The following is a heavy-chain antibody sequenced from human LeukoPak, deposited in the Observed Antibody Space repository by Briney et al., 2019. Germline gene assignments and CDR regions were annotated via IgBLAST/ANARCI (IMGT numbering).Heavy chain of an antibody. CDR3: AREIPTTVSSYYGMDV. CDR2: IYYSGST. V-gene: IGHV4-59*01. J-gene: IGHJ6*02. CDR1: GGSISSYY. Sequence: PSETLSLTCTVSGGSISSYYWSWIRQPPGQGLEWIGYIYYSGSTNYNPSLKSRVTISVDTSKNQFSLKLSSVTAADTAVYYCAREIPTTVSSYYGMDVWGQGTTVTVSS. D-gene: IGHD4-17*01.